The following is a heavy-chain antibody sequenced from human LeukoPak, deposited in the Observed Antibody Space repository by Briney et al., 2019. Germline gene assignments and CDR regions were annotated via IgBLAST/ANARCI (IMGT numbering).Heavy chain of an antibody. Sequence: SETLSLTCSVSGGSISSYYWSWIRQPPGKGLEWIGYIYYSGSTNYNPSLKSRVTISVDTSKNQFSLKLSSVTAADTAVYYCARGVPITIFGVVISWDYYYYYMDVWGKGTTVTVSS. CDR1: GGSISSYY. CDR3: ARGVPITIFGVVISWDYYYYYMDV. CDR2: IYYSGST. J-gene: IGHJ6*03. V-gene: IGHV4-59*01. D-gene: IGHD3-3*01.